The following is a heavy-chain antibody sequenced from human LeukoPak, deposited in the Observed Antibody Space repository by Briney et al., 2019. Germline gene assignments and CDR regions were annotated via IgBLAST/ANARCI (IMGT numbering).Heavy chain of an antibody. V-gene: IGHV4-59*03. CDR2: IDYSRDT. CDR1: GGSISSYY. D-gene: IGHD3-22*01. CDR3: ARNGPHYYDKSGYLDS. J-gene: IGHJ4*02. Sequence: SETLSLTCTVSGGSISSYYWSWIRQPPGKGREWIGNIDYSRDTNYNPSLRSRVTILVDKSRNQFSLKLNSVTAADTAVYYCARNGPHYYDKSGYLDSWGQGTLVTVSS.